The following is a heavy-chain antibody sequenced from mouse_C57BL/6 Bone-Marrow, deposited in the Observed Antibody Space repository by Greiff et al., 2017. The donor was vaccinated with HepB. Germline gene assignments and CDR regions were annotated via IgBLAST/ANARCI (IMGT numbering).Heavy chain of an antibody. CDR2: ISNGGGST. V-gene: IGHV5-12*01. Sequence: EVHLVESGGGLVQPGGSLKLSCAASGFTFSDYYMYWVRQTPEKRLEWVAYISNGGGSTYYPDTVKGRFTISRDNAKNTLYLQMSRLKSEDTAMYYCARREVTTGYYFDYWGQGTTLTVSS. D-gene: IGHD2-2*01. CDR1: GFTFSDYY. J-gene: IGHJ2*01. CDR3: ARREVTTGYYFDY.